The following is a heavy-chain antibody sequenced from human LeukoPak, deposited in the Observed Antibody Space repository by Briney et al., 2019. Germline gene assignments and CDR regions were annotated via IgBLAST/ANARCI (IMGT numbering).Heavy chain of an antibody. V-gene: IGHV1-69*13. Sequence: SVKVSCKASGGTFSTFGISWVRQPPGQGLEWMGGIIPIFGTANYAQKFQGRVTITADESTSTAYMELSSLRSEDTAVYYCARQVDTAMVKAFDIWGQGTMVTVSS. CDR3: ARQVDTAMVKAFDI. CDR2: IIPIFGTA. CDR1: GGTFSTFG. J-gene: IGHJ3*02. D-gene: IGHD5-18*01.